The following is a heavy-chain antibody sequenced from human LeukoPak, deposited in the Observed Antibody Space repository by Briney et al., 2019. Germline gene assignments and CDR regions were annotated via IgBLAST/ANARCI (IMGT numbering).Heavy chain of an antibody. J-gene: IGHJ6*02. Sequence: GSSVKVSCKASGGTFSSYAISWVRQAPGQGLEWMGGIIPIFGTANYAQKFQGWVTMTRDTSISTAYMELSRLRSDDTAVYYCARVKYYYDSSAQRYYYYGMDVWGQGTTVTVSS. CDR1: GGTFSSYA. CDR2: IIPIFGTA. CDR3: ARVKYYYDSSAQRYYYYGMDV. D-gene: IGHD3-22*01. V-gene: IGHV1-69*05.